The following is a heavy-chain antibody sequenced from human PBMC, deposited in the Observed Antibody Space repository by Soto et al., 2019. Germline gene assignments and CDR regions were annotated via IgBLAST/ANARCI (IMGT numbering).Heavy chain of an antibody. CDR2: IDWNDDK. V-gene: IGHV2-70*11. CDR3: ARVWWFGEKEYFQN. Sequence: SGPTLVNPTQTLTLTCTISGSSLSTGGMCVSWIRQPPGKALEWLARIDWNDDKYYSTSLKTRLTISKDTSKNQAVLTMTKLDPADTATYYCARVWWFGEKEYFQNWGQGTLVTVSS. D-gene: IGHD2-21*01. CDR1: GSSLSTGGMC. J-gene: IGHJ1*01.